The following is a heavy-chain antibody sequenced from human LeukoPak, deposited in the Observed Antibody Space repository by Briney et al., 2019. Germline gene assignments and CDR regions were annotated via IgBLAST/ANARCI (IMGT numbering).Heavy chain of an antibody. Sequence: GGSLRLSCAASGFTFSSYSMNWVRQAPGKGLEWVSSISSISSYIYYADSVKGRFTVSRDNAKNSLYLQMDTLRVEDTAVYYCAKAPLGYCRNGVCYLYPWGQGTLVTVSS. CDR1: GFTFSSYS. V-gene: IGHV3-21*04. CDR3: AKAPLGYCRNGVCYLYP. D-gene: IGHD2-8*01. CDR2: ISSISSYI. J-gene: IGHJ4*02.